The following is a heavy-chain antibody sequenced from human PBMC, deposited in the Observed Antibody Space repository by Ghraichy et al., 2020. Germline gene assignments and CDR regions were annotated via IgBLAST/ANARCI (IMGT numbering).Heavy chain of an antibody. J-gene: IGHJ4*01. Sequence: GGSLRLSCAASGFTFKDYTMHWVRQPPGKGLEWISRINCDGKTIYYAESVKGRFSISRDNSKNFLYLEMNGLRPEDTAFSYCARDRGFSYGYFDNWGHGTLVTVSS. D-gene: IGHD5-18*01. CDR1: GFTFKDYT. V-gene: IGHV3-43*01. CDR2: INCDGKTI. CDR3: ARDRGFSYGYFDN.